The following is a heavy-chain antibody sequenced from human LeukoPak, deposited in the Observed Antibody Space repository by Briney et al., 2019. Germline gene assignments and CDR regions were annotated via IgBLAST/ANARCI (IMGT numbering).Heavy chain of an antibody. D-gene: IGHD1-14*01. CDR2: IYHSGST. J-gene: IGHJ4*02. V-gene: IGHV4-4*02. CDR1: GVSISSSNW. Sequence: PSETLSLTCAVSGVSISSSNWWSWVRQPPGKGLEWIGEIYHSGSTNYNPSLKGRVTISVDKSKNQFSLKLSSVTAADTAVYYCARVPSANHPFDYWGQGTLVTVSS. CDR3: ARVPSANHPFDY.